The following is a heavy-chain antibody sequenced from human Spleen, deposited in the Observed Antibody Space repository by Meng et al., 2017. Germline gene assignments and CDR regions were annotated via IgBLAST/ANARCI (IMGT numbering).Heavy chain of an antibody. V-gene: IGHV4-31*03. J-gene: IGHJ4*02. Sequence: SETLSLTCTVSGGSISGGTYFWNWIRQHPGKGLEWIGNIYSTGSTYYNPSLKSRVTISVDTSKNQFSLKLTSVTAADTAVYYCARDSNSWCFDSWGQGTLVTVSS. D-gene: IGHD1/OR15-1a*01. CDR3: ARDSNSWCFDS. CDR1: GGSISGGTYF. CDR2: IYSTGST.